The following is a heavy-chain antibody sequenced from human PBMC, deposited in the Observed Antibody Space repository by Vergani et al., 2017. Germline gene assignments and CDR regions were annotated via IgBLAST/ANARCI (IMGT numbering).Heavy chain of an antibody. Sequence: QVQLVQSGAEVKKPGSSVKVSCKASGGTFSSYAISWVRQAPGQGLEWMGRIIPSLGIANYAQKFQGRVTITADKSTSTAYMELSSLRSEDTAVYYCARSVGSGWYSGKGWFDPWGQGTLVTVSS. CDR2: IIPSLGIA. J-gene: IGHJ5*02. CDR1: GGTFSSYA. D-gene: IGHD6-19*01. CDR3: ARSVGSGWYSGKGWFDP. V-gene: IGHV1-69*04.